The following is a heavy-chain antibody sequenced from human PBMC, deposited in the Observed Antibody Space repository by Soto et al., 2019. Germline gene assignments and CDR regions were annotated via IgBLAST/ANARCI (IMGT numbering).Heavy chain of an antibody. CDR2: IIPIFGTA. J-gene: IGHJ3*02. CDR1: GGTFSSYA. V-gene: IGHV1-69*13. CDR3: ARDRGGSITMHVLEARPDDAFDI. Sequence: SVKVSCKASGGTFSSYAISWVRQAPGQGLEWMGGIIPIFGTANYAQKFQGRVTITADESTSTAYMELSSLRSEDTAVYYCARDRGGSITMHVLEARPDDAFDIWGQGTLVTV. D-gene: IGHD3-10*01.